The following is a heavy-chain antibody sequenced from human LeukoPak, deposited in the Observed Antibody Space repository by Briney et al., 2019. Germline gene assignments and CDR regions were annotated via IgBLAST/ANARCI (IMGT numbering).Heavy chain of an antibody. D-gene: IGHD1-1*01. V-gene: IGHV3-23*01. CDR1: GFTFSHYA. Sequence: PGGSLRLSCAASGFTFSHYAMSWVRQAPVMELEWVSSMDGTGGGTYYADSVKGRFTTSRDNSKNTLYLQMSSLRAEDTALYYCATGILSTGLLNYWGQGTLVAVSS. J-gene: IGHJ4*02. CDR3: ATGILSTGLLNY. CDR2: MDGTGGGT.